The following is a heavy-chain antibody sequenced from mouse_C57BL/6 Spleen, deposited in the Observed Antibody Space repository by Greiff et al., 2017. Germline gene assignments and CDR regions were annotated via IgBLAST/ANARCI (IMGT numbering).Heavy chain of an antibody. D-gene: IGHD1-1*01. CDR1: GFNIKDYY. CDR3: ARWGDYYGSSHFAY. J-gene: IGHJ3*01. V-gene: IGHV14-2*01. Sequence: DVKLQQSGAELVKPGASVKLSCTASGFNIKDYYMNWVKQRTEQGLEWIGRIDHEDGETKYAPKLQGKSTITADTSHNTAYLQLSSLTSEDTAIYYCARWGDYYGSSHFAYWGQGTLVTVSA. CDR2: IDHEDGET.